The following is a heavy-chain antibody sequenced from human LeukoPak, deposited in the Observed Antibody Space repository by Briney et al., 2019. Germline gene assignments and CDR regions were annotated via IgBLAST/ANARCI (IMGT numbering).Heavy chain of an antibody. Sequence: GGSLRLSCVASGFSVSTNYMNWVRQAPGKGPEWVSVLYDSNENFYLAAVEGRFFISRDSPTNTLYPQMNSLRPEDTAVYYCARGLSGHSIFGSGLSDYWGRGTLVTVSS. J-gene: IGHJ4*02. CDR3: ARGLSGHSIFGSGLSDY. CDR1: GFSVSTNY. V-gene: IGHV3-53*05. CDR2: LYDSNEN. D-gene: IGHD3-22*01.